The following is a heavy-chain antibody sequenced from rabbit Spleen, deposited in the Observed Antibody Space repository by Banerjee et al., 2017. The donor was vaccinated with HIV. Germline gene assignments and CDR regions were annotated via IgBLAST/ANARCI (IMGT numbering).Heavy chain of an antibody. J-gene: IGHJ4*01. D-gene: IGHD1-1*01. CDR1: GFTISRYN. CDR3: ARDLDDVIGWNFNL. CDR2: IYMSGGST. V-gene: IGHV1S45*01. Sequence: QEQLEESGGDLVQPGGSLTLTCKVSGFTISRYNIVWVRQAPGKGLEWIACIYMSGGSTFYANWAKGRFTISETSSTTVTLQMTSLTAADTATYFCARDLDDVIGWNFNLWGQGTLVTVS.